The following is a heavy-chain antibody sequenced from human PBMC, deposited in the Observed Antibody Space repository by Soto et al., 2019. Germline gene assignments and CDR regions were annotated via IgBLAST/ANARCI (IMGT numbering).Heavy chain of an antibody. V-gene: IGHV3-33*01. J-gene: IGHJ6*03. Sequence: GGSLRLSCAASGFTFSSYGMHWVRQAPGKGLEWVAVIWYDGSNKYYADSVKGRFTISRDNSKNTLYLQMNSLRAEDTAVYYCARELVVPAAMSYYYYYYMDVWGKGTKVTVSS. CDR2: IWYDGSNK. CDR3: ARELVVPAAMSYYYYYYMDV. D-gene: IGHD2-2*01. CDR1: GFTFSSYG.